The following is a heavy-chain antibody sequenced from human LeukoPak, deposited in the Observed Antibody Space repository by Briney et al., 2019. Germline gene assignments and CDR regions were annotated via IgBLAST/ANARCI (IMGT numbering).Heavy chain of an antibody. CDR2: IRYDGSNK. J-gene: IGHJ6*03. V-gene: IGHV3-30*02. CDR3: AKAPAGSRYYYMDV. CDR1: GSTFSSYG. D-gene: IGHD2-2*01. Sequence: PGGSLRLSCAASGSTFSSYGMHWVRQAPGKGLEWVAFIRYDGSNKYYADSVKGRFTISRDNSKNTLYLQMNSLRAEDTAVYYCAKAPAGSRYYYMDVWGKGTTVTVSS.